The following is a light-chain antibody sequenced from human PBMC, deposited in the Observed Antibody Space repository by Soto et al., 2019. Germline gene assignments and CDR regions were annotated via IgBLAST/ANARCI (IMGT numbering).Light chain of an antibody. V-gene: IGLV2-14*01. Sequence: QSALTQPASVSGSPGQSITISCTGTSSDVGGYKYVSWYQQHPGKAPKLMIYEVSNRPSGVSNRFSGSKSGNTASLTISGLQAEDEADYYCSSYTSSSTLVFGGGTKLTFL. J-gene: IGLJ3*02. CDR2: EVS. CDR3: SSYTSSSTLV. CDR1: SSDVGGYKY.